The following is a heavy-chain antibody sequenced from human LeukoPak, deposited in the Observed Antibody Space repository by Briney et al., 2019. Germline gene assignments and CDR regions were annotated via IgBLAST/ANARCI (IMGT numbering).Heavy chain of an antibody. V-gene: IGHV5-51*01. CDR2: IYPGDSDT. CDR1: GXRFTSYW. Sequence: PGESLKISFKGSGXRFTSYWIGWVRQMSGKGLELMGIIYPGDSDTRYSPSFQGQVTISADKSISTAYLQWSSLKASDTAMYCCARLAASLYSSGWFDAYFDSWGQGNLVTVSS. CDR3: ARLAASLYSSGWFDAYFDS. J-gene: IGHJ4*02. D-gene: IGHD6-19*01.